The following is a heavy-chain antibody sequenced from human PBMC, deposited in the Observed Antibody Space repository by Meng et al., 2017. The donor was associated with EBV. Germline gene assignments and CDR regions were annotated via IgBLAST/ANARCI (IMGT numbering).Heavy chain of an antibody. Sequence: QVPLLQPGCECKKPGSSVKLSCKASGVTVSIFAIIWVRQAPGQGLEWMGGIIPIFGTANYAQKFQGRVTITADESTSTAYMELSSLRSEDTAVYYCARGYYGSGSYYEVDYWGQGTLVTVSS. D-gene: IGHD3-10*01. CDR3: ARGYYGSGSYYEVDY. V-gene: IGHV1-69*01. J-gene: IGHJ4*01. CDR1: GVTVSIFA. CDR2: IIPIFGTA.